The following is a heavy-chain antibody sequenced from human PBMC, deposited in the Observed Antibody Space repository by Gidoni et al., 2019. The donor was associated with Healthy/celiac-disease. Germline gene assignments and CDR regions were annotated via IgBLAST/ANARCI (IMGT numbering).Heavy chain of an antibody. CDR1: GFTFSNAW. Sequence: EVQLVESGGGLVKPGGSLRLSCAASGFTFSNAWMSWVRQAPGKGLEWVGRIKSKTDGGTTDYAAPVKGRFTISRDDSKNTLYLQMNSLKTEDTAVYYCTTGASNSALLLWFGETDYWGQGTLVTVSS. J-gene: IGHJ4*02. D-gene: IGHD3-10*01. CDR2: IKSKTDGGTT. CDR3: TTGASNSALLLWFGETDY. V-gene: IGHV3-15*01.